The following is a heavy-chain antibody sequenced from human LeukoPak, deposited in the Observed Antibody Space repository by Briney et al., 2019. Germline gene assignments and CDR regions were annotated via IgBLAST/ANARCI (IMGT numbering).Heavy chain of an antibody. J-gene: IGHJ3*02. V-gene: IGHV3-11*04. CDR1: GFTFSDYY. CDR3: ASPTEGYAFDI. Sequence: PGGSLRLSCAASGFTFSDYYMRWIRRAPGKGLEWVSYISSSGSTIYYADSVKGRFTISRDNAKNSLYLQMNSLRAEDAAVYYCASPTEGYAFDIWGQGTMVPVSS. D-gene: IGHD5-18*01. CDR2: ISSSGSTI.